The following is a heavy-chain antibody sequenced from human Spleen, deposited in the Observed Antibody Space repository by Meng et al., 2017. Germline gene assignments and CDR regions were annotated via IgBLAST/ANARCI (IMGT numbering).Heavy chain of an antibody. CDR1: GFTFSNAW. J-gene: IGHJ4*02. D-gene: IGHD4-17*01. CDR3: IYYGDVHY. CDR2: MKSNVDGGTV. Sequence: GESLKISCAASGFTFSNAWMTWVRQAPGKGLEWIGRMKSNVDGGTVDYAAAVKGRFTISRDDSKSTLYLQMSGLRIDDTGVYYCIYYGDVHYWGPGTLVTVSS. V-gene: IGHV3-15*01.